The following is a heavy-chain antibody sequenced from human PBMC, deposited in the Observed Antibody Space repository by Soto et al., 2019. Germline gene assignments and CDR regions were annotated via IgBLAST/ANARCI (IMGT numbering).Heavy chain of an antibody. V-gene: IGHV3-7*01. J-gene: IGHJ4*02. Sequence: EVQLVESGGGLVQPGGSLRLSCAASGFTFSSYWMSWVRQAPGKGLEWVANIKQDGSEKYNVDSVKGRFTISRDNAKNSLYLQMNSLRAEDTAVYYCARGRIVVVPAATHFDYWGQGTLVTVSS. CDR1: GFTFSSYW. D-gene: IGHD2-2*01. CDR2: IKQDGSEK. CDR3: ARGRIVVVPAATHFDY.